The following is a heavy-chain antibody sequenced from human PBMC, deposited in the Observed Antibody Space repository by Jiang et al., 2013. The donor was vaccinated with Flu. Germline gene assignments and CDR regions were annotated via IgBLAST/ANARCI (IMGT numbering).Heavy chain of an antibody. V-gene: IGHV5-51*01. CDR2: IYPGDSDT. CDR3: ARLPIYDILTLAPWGYYFDY. CDR1: GYSFTSYW. Sequence: QLVESGAEVKKPGESLKISCKGSGYSFTSYWIGWVRQMPGKGLEWMGIIYPGDSDTRYSPSFQGQVTISADKSISTAYLQWSSLKASDTAMYYCARLPIYDILTLAPWGYYFDYWGQGTLVTVSS. J-gene: IGHJ4*02. D-gene: IGHD3-9*01.